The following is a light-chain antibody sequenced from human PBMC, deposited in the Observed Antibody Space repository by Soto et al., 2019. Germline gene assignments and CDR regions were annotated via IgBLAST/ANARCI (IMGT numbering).Light chain of an antibody. Sequence: EIVMTQSPATLSVSPGEGATLSCRASQSISSNLAWYQQKPGQAPRLLIYGASTRATGVPARFSGSGSGTEFTLTISSLQSEDFAVYYCQQYNNWPPWTFGQGTKVDIK. CDR1: QSISSN. CDR3: QQYNNWPPWT. CDR2: GAS. V-gene: IGKV3-15*01. J-gene: IGKJ1*01.